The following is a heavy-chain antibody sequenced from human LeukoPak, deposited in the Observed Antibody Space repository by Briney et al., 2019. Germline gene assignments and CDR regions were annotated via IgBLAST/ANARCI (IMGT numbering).Heavy chain of an antibody. J-gene: IGHJ4*02. CDR3: ARDPVPYYFDY. CDR2: IGTTAGDT. CDR1: GFIFSTYA. Sequence: PGGSLRLSCAASGFIFSTYAMTWVRQAPGKGLEWVSSIGTTAGDTYYADSVKGRFTISRDNAKNSLYLQMNSLRAEDTAVYYCARDPVPYYFDYWGQGTLVTVSS. V-gene: IGHV3-21*01.